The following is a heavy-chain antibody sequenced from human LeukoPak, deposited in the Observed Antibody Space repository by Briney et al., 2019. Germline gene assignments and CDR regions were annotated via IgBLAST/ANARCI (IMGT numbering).Heavy chain of an antibody. V-gene: IGHV3-64D*09. Sequence: GGSLRLSCSASGFTFSSYAMHWVRQAPGKGLEYVSAISSNGGSTYYADSVKGRVTISRDNSKNTLYLQTSSLRAEDTAVYYCVKGYCSSISCYGDYWGQGTLVTFSS. J-gene: IGHJ4*02. CDR3: VKGYCSSISCYGDY. CDR1: GFTFSSYA. CDR2: ISSNGGST. D-gene: IGHD2-2*01.